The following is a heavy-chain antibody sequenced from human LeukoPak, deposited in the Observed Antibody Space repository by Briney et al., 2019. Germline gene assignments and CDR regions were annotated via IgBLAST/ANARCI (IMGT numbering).Heavy chain of an antibody. CDR1: GFTFSSYS. J-gene: IGHJ6*02. V-gene: IGHV3-21*01. CDR2: ISSSSSYI. CDR3: ARDSYYGPGSPDYYGMDV. D-gene: IGHD3-10*01. Sequence: GGSLRLSCAASGFTFSSYSMNWVRQAPGKGLEWVSSISSSSSYIYYADSVKGRFTISRDNAKNSLYLQMNSLRAEDTAVYYCARDSYYGPGSPDYYGMDVWGQGTTVTVSS.